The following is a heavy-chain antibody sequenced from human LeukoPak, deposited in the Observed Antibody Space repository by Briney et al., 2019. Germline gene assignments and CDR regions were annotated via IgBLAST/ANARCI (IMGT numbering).Heavy chain of an antibody. V-gene: IGHV3-7*01. CDR3: AREGYISGYGVIDY. CDR1: GFTFSSYW. CDR2: IKRDGSER. D-gene: IGHD5-18*01. J-gene: IGHJ4*02. Sequence: PGGSLRLSCAASGFTFSSYWMGWVRQTPGKGLEWVANIKRDGSERRYVDSVKGRFTISRDNAKSSLYLQMNSLRADDTAVYYCAREGYISGYGVIDYWGQGTLVTVSS.